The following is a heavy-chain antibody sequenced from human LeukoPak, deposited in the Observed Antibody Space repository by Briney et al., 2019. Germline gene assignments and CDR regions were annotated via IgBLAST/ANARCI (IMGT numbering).Heavy chain of an antibody. CDR1: GGSISSYY. CDR2: IYYSGST. J-gene: IGHJ5*02. V-gene: IGHV4-59*01. CDR3: ARFTPQGYGWGGYNWFDP. Sequence: PSETLSLTRTVSGGSISSYYWNWIRQPPGKGLEWIGYIYYSGSTNYNPSLKSRVTISVDTSKNQFSLNLTSVTAADTAVYYCARFTPQGYGWGGYNWFDPWGQGTLVTVSS. D-gene: IGHD3-16*01.